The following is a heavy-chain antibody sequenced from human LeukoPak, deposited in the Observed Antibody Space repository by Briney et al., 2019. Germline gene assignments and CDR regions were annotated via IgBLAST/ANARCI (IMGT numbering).Heavy chain of an antibody. Sequence: PGGSLRLSCAASGFTFSSCWMSWVRQAPGKGLEWVSAISGSGGSTYYADSVKGRFTISRDNSKNTLYLQMNSLRAEDTAVYYCAKDLGVSSSSSEYWGQGTLVTVSS. CDR3: AKDLGVSSSSSEY. CDR1: GFTFSSCW. V-gene: IGHV3-23*01. CDR2: ISGSGGST. D-gene: IGHD2-2*01. J-gene: IGHJ4*02.